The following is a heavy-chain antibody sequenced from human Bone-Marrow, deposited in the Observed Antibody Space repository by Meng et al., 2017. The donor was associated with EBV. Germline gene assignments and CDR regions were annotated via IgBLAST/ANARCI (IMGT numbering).Heavy chain of an antibody. CDR3: VRGYDYGDYVDH. J-gene: IGHJ5*02. V-gene: IGHV4-39*07. Sequence: QLQLQESGPGMVKPSGTLSLICNVAGVSITTPNYYWGWIRQPPGKGLEWIGTFYSATTSFSNPSLRSRLIISLDTSKNQFSLRLTSVTAADTAVYFCVRGYDYGDYVDHWGQGTLVTVSS. CDR1: GVSITTPNYY. CDR2: FYSATTS. D-gene: IGHD4-17*01.